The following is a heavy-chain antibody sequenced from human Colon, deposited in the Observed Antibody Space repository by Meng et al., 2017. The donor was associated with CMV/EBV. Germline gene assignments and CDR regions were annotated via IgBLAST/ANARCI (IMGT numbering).Heavy chain of an antibody. V-gene: IGHV3-74*01. CDR3: ARSPKDSGM. CDR2: INPDGCST. Sequence: GESLKISCAASGFTFRSYWMHWVRQAPGKGLAWVSRINPDGCSTNYAASVKGRFTLSRDNGKNTLMSEMNRLSAEDTAVYYCARSPKDSGMWGQGTMVTVSS. D-gene: IGHD1-26*01. CDR1: GFTFRSYW. J-gene: IGHJ3*02.